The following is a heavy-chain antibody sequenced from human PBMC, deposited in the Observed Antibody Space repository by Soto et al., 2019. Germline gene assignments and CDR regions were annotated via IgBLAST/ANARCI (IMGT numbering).Heavy chain of an antibody. J-gene: IGHJ4*02. CDR3: AKDRLAGNFDY. CDR2: ISATGGST. V-gene: IGHV3-23*01. Sequence: PGGSLRLSCAASGFTFNNYGMNWVRQAPGKGLEWVATISATGGSTYYADSVKGRFTISRDNSKNTLYLQMNGLRVEDTAVYYCAKDRLAGNFDYWGQGTQLTVSS. CDR1: GFTFNNYG.